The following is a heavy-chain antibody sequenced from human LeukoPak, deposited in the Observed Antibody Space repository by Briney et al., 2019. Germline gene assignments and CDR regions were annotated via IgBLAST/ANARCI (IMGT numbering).Heavy chain of an antibody. V-gene: IGHV1-69*06. D-gene: IGHD3-10*01. CDR2: IIPIFGTA. CDR3: AREVRYYLWFDP. CDR1: GGTFSSYA. Sequence: GSSVTVSCKASGGTFSSYAISWVRQAPGQGLEWMGRIIPIFGTANYAQKFQGRVTITADKSTSTAYMELSSLRPEDTAVYYRAREVRYYLWFDPWGQGTLVTVSS. J-gene: IGHJ5*02.